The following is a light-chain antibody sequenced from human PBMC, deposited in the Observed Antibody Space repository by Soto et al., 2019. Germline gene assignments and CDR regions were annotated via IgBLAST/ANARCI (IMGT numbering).Light chain of an antibody. CDR3: QLYSGSPWT. J-gene: IGKJ1*01. Sequence: IVLTQSPGTLSLSPGERATLSCRASQRISHNYLAWYQQEPGQAPRLLIHGVSIRATGIPDRFSGSGSGTDFTLSISRLEPEDFAVYYCQLYSGSPWTFGQGTKVEIK. CDR2: GVS. V-gene: IGKV3-20*01. CDR1: QRISHNY.